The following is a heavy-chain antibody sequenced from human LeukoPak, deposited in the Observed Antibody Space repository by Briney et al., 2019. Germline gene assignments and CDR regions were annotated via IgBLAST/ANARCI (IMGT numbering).Heavy chain of an antibody. CDR2: IYYSGST. J-gene: IGHJ4*02. Sequence: SETLSLTCTVSGGSISSSSYYWGWIRQPPGKGLEWIGSIYYSGSTYYNPSLKSQVTISVDTSKNQFSLKLSSVTAADTAVYYCARGSIEYSSPGVIDYWGQGTLVTVSS. CDR1: GGSISSSSYY. V-gene: IGHV4-39*07. D-gene: IGHD6-6*01. CDR3: ARGSIEYSSPGVIDY.